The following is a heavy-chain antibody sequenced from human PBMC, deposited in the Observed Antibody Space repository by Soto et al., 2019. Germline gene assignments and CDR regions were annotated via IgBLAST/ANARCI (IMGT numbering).Heavy chain of an antibody. CDR1: GYTFTSYG. J-gene: IGHJ6*03. D-gene: IGHD3-3*01. CDR2: ISAYNGNT. V-gene: IGHV1-18*01. CDR3: ARVWGGYSRNYCYYSMDV. Sequence: QVQLVQSGAELKKPGASVKVSCKASGYTFTSYGISWVRQAPGQGLEWMGWISAYNGNTNYAQTLQGRVTMTTDTSTSTAYTELRSPRSDDTPVYYCARVWGGYSRNYCYYSMDVWGKGTTVTVSS.